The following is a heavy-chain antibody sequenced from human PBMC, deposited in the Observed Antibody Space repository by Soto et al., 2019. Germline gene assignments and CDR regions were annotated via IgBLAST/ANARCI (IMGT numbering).Heavy chain of an antibody. V-gene: IGHV1-69*08. Sequence: QVQLVQSGAEVKKPGSSVKVSCKASGGTFSSYTISWVRQAPGQGLEWMGRIIPILGIANYAQKFQGRVTXTXNKSTSTAYMELSSLRSEDTAVYYCARDRGDGGDNYWGQGTLVTVSS. J-gene: IGHJ4*02. CDR2: IIPILGIA. CDR3: ARDRGDGGDNY. CDR1: GGTFSSYT. D-gene: IGHD2-21*02.